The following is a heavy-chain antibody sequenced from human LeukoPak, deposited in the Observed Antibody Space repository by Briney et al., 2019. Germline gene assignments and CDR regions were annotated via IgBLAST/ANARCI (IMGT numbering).Heavy chain of an antibody. Sequence: SVKVSCKASGGTFSSYAISWVRQAPGQGPEWMGGTIPIFGTANYAQKFQGRVTITADESTSTAYMELSSLRSEDTAVYYCASAVDTAHSRTKYYFDYWGQGTLVTVSS. J-gene: IGHJ4*02. CDR1: GGTFSSYA. CDR2: TIPIFGTA. D-gene: IGHD5-18*01. V-gene: IGHV1-69*01. CDR3: ASAVDTAHSRTKYYFDY.